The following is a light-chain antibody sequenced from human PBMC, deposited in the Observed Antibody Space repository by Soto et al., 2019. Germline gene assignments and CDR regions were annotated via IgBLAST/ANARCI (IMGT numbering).Light chain of an antibody. CDR3: QQYYDYPRT. CDR2: AAS. V-gene: IGKV1-8*01. Sequence: AILMTQSPASLSASPGDRVTISCRASQAINNYLVWYQQKPGKAPKVLIYAASTLRTGVPSRFSGSGSGTDFILTISWLQSEDFATYYCQQYYDYPRTFGQGTKVDIK. CDR1: QAINNY. J-gene: IGKJ1*01.